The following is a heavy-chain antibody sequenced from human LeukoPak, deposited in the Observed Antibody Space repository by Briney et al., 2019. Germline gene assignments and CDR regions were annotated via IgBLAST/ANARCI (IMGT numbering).Heavy chain of an antibody. CDR3: ARDLPLPLGSGSYTQGG. CDR2: INPNSGGT. Sequence: ASVKVSCKASGYTFTGYSLHWVRQAPGQGPEWMGWINPNSGGTNYAQKFQGRVTMTRDTSISTAYMELSRLRSDDTAVYYCARDLPLPLGSGSYTQGGWGQGTLVTVSS. V-gene: IGHV1-2*02. CDR1: GYTFTGYS. J-gene: IGHJ4*02. D-gene: IGHD3-10*01.